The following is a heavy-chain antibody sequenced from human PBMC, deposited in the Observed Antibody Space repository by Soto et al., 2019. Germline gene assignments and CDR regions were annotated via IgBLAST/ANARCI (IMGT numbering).Heavy chain of an antibody. CDR3: ARDPSGWGLDV. D-gene: IGHD6-19*01. V-gene: IGHV3-13*01. CDR2: IGTAGDT. J-gene: IGHJ3*01. CDR1: GFIFSDDD. Sequence: PGGSLRLSCVASGFIFSDDDMHWVRQATGKSLEWVSAIGTAGDTHYSDSVKGRFTISRENGVNSLYLQMNSLRAGDTAVYYCARDPSGWGLDVWGQGTMVTVSS.